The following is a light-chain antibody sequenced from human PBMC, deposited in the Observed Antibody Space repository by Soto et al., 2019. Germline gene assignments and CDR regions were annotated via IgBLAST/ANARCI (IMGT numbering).Light chain of an antibody. CDR2: DAS. J-gene: IGKJ1*01. CDR3: QQRGNWPRTWA. Sequence: VLTQSPVTLSLSPGEGATLSCKASQSINTNLGWYQQKPGQAPRLLIYDASLRATGIPARFTGSGSGTDFTLTISSLEPEDFAVYYCQQRGNWPRTWAFGQGTKVEVK. V-gene: IGKV3-11*01. CDR1: QSINTN.